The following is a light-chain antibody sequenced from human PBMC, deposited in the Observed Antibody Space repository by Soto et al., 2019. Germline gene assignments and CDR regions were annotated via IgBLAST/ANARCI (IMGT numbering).Light chain of an antibody. J-gene: IGKJ3*01. CDR2: WAS. V-gene: IGKV1-5*03. CDR3: QHYTTYSGT. CDR1: QSISTW. Sequence: DSRISQSPATMSASVGDRVTITCWASQSISTWLAWYQQKPGKAPKLLIYWASSLESGVPSRFSGSGSGTEFTLTISSLQPDDFATYYCQHYTTYSGTFGPGTKVDIK.